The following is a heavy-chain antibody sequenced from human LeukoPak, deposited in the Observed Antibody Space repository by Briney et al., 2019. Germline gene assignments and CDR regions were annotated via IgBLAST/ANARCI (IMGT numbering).Heavy chain of an antibody. CDR2: IYTSGST. CDR3: AREDIVVVPAAQNYYYYHYMDV. Sequence: PSETLSLTCTVSGGSISSYYWSWIRQPAGKGLEWIGRIYTSGSTNYNPSLKSRVTMSVDTSKNQFSLKLSSVTAADTAVYYCAREDIVVVPAAQNYYYYHYMDVWGKGTTVTVSS. D-gene: IGHD2-2*01. CDR1: GGSISSYY. J-gene: IGHJ6*03. V-gene: IGHV4-4*07.